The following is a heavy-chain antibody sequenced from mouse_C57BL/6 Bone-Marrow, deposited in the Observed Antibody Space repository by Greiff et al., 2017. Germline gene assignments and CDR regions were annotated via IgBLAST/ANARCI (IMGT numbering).Heavy chain of an antibody. Sequence: EVKLMESGGGLVQPGGSLSLSCAASGFTFTDYYMSWVRQTPGKALEWMGFISNKANGYTTEYSASVKGRFTISRDNSQSILYLQMNALRAEDSATYYCARWGFAYWGQGTLVTVSA. V-gene: IGHV7-3*01. CDR1: GFTFTDYY. J-gene: IGHJ3*01. CDR3: ARWGFAY. CDR2: ISNKANGYTT.